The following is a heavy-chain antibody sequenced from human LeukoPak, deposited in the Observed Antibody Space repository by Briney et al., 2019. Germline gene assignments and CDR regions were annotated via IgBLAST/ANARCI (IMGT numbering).Heavy chain of an antibody. J-gene: IGHJ1*01. CDR3: AKMGGVDYGDYIGIQH. CDR2: ITGSVFGT. D-gene: IGHD4-17*01. CDR1: GFTFSSYG. V-gene: IGHV3-23*01. Sequence: GGSLRLSCAASGFTFSSYGMHWVRQAPGKGLEWVSAITGSVFGTYYADSVKGRFTISRDNSKNTLYLQMNSLRAEDTAVYYCAKMGGVDYGDYIGIQHWGQGTLVTVSS.